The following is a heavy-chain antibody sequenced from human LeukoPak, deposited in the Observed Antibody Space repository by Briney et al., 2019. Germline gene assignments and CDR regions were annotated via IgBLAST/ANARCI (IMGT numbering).Heavy chain of an antibody. J-gene: IGHJ4*02. V-gene: IGHV3-21*01. CDR1: EFTFSSYG. Sequence: GGSLRLSCAGSEFTFSSYGMHWVRQAPGKGLEWVSSISSSSSYIYYADSVKGRFTISRDNAKNSLYLQMDSLRAEDTAVYYCARDRYFDWPHAADYWGQGTLVTVSS. CDR2: ISSSSSYI. D-gene: IGHD3-9*01. CDR3: ARDRYFDWPHAADY.